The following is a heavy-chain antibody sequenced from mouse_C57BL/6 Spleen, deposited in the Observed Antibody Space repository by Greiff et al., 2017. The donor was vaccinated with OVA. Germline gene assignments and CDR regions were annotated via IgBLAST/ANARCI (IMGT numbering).Heavy chain of an antibody. Sequence: QVQLKESGAELVRPGTSVKVSCKASGYAFTNYLIEWVKQRPGQGLEWIGVINPGSGGTNYNEKFKGKATLTADKSSSTAYMQLSSLTSEDSAVYFCAREGYGSLWGQGTLVTVSA. V-gene: IGHV1-54*01. J-gene: IGHJ3*01. CDR1: GYAFTNYL. CDR3: AREGYGSL. D-gene: IGHD1-1*01. CDR2: INPGSGGT.